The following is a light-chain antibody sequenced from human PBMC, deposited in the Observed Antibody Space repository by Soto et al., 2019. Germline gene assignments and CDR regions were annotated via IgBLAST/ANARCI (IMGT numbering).Light chain of an antibody. J-gene: IGKJ1*01. CDR2: AAS. CDR3: QQRYSTPPWT. CDR1: QSISSY. Sequence: DIQMTQSPSSLSASVGDSVTITCRASQSISSYLNWYQQKPGKAPKLLIYAASSLQSGVPSRFSGSGSGTDFTITISSLQPEDFATYYCQQRYSTPPWTFGQGTKVEIK. V-gene: IGKV1-39*01.